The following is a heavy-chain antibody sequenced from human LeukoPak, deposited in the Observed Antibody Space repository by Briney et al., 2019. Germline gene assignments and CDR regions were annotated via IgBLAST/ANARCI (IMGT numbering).Heavy chain of an antibody. V-gene: IGHV3-48*03. CDR2: ISGSGSTI. CDR3: AREGYYGSGTIDY. CDR1: GFTFRSYG. J-gene: IGHJ4*02. Sequence: GGSLRLSCAASGFTFRSYGMNWVRQAPGKGLEWVSYISGSGSTIYYADSVKGRVTISRDNAKNSLYLQMNSLRAEDTAVYYCAREGYYGSGTIDYWGQGTLVTVSS. D-gene: IGHD3-10*01.